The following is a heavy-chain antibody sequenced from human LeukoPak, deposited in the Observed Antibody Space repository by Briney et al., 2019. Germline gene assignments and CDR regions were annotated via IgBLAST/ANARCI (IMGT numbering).Heavy chain of an antibody. D-gene: IGHD2-2*01. CDR2: IYHSGST. V-gene: IGHV4-30-2*01. J-gene: IGHJ3*02. CDR3: ARETEKCSSTSCYDAFDI. Sequence: SETLSLTCTVSGGSISSGGYSWSWIRQPPGKGLEWIGYIYHSGSTYYNPPLKSRVTISVDRSKNQFSLKLSSVTAADTAVYYCARETEKCSSTSCYDAFDIWGQGTMVTVSS. CDR1: GGSISSGGYS.